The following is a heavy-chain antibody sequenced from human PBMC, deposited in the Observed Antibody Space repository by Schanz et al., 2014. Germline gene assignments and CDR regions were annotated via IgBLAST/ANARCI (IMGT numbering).Heavy chain of an antibody. V-gene: IGHV3-23*04. D-gene: IGHD3-10*01. CDR1: GFTFSAYY. J-gene: IGHJ4*02. CDR2: INTGGDST. Sequence: EAHLVESGGGLVKPGGSLRLSCAASGFTFSAYYMDWVRQAPGKGLEWVSSINTGGDSTYYADSVKGRFTISRDNSKNTLYLQMNSLRPEDTAVYYCAKYRGYYRVSGSYRELEYWGQGTLVTVSS. CDR3: AKYRGYYRVSGSYRELEY.